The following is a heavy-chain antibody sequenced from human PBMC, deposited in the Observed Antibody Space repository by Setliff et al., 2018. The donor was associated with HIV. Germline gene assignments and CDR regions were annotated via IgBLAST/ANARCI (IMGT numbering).Heavy chain of an antibody. CDR1: GFIVSSNY. CDR2: IYSGGNT. CDR3: ASRSGSRLTLPLDV. D-gene: IGHD3-10*01. J-gene: IGHJ6*02. Sequence: GGSLRLSCAASGFIVSSNYMSWVRQAPGKGLEWVSVIYSGGNTYYADSVMGRFTISGDNSKNTLYLQMNSLRAEDTAVYYCASRSGSRLTLPLDVWGQGTTVTVSS. V-gene: IGHV3-53*01.